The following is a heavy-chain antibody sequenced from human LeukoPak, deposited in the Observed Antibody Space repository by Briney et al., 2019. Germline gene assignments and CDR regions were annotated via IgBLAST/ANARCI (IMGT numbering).Heavy chain of an antibody. Sequence: PGGSLRLSCAASGFTFSNYAMTWVRQAPGKGLEWVSAISGSGDNTYYADSVKGRFSISRDNSMNTLYLQMNSLRAEDTAVYYCASDSSGYLYWFDPWGQGTLVTVSS. V-gene: IGHV3-23*01. CDR2: ISGSGDNT. CDR3: ASDSSGYLYWFDP. D-gene: IGHD3-22*01. CDR1: GFTFSNYA. J-gene: IGHJ5*02.